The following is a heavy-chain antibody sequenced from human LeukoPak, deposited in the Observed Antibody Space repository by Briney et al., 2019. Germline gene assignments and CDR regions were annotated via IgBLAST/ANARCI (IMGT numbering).Heavy chain of an antibody. CDR3: ARASGSYGSGSYYYYGMDV. CDR1: GYSISSGYY. J-gene: IGHJ6*04. CDR2: IFHSGST. D-gene: IGHD3-10*01. Sequence: SETLSLTCAVSGYSISSGYYWGWIRQPPGKGLEWIGSIFHSGSTYYNPSLKSRVNMSVDTSKNQISLKLSSVTAADTAVYYCARASGSYGSGSYYYYGMDVWGKGTTVAVSS. V-gene: IGHV4-38-2*01.